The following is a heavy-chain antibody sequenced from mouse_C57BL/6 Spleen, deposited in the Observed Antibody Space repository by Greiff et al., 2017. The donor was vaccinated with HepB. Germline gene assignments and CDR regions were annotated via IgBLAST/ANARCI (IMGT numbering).Heavy chain of an antibody. D-gene: IGHD3-3*01. CDR2: IYPSDSET. J-gene: IGHJ3*01. CDR3: ARGGLGAWFAY. Sequence: QVQLQQPGAELVRPGSSVKLSCKASGYTFTSYWMDWVKQRPGQGLEWIGNIYPSDSETHYNQKFKDKATLTVDKSSSTAYMQLSSLTSEDSAVYDCARGGLGAWFAYWGQGTLVTVSA. V-gene: IGHV1-61*01. CDR1: GYTFTSYW.